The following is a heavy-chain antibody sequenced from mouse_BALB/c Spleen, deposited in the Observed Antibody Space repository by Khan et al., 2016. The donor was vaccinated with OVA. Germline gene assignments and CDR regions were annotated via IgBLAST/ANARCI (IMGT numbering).Heavy chain of an antibody. J-gene: IGHJ4*01. D-gene: IGHD2-14*01. V-gene: IGHV2-6-4*01. CDR1: GFSLSRYS. CDR2: IWGGGST. CDR3: ATTYDRYGVYYAGDY. Sequence: QVQLKESGPGLVAPSQSLSITCTVSGFSLSRYSVHWVRQPPGKGLEWLGMIWGGGSTDYNSALNSRLSISKDNTKSQVVLIMNSLQTDDTAKDYGATTYDRYGVYYAGDYWGQGTSVTVSS.